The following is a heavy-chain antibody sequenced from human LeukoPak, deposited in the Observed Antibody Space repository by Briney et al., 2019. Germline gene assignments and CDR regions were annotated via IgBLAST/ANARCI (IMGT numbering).Heavy chain of an antibody. CDR3: ARAGGHYGTYYYYYYMDV. V-gene: IGHV4-38-2*02. Sequence: SETLSLTCTVSGYSISSGYYWGWIRQPPGKGLEWIGYIYYSGSTNYNPSLKSRVTISVDTSKNQFSLKLSSVTAADTAVYYCARAGGHYGTYYYYYYMDVWGKGTTVTVSS. J-gene: IGHJ6*03. CDR2: IYYSGST. D-gene: IGHD3-10*01. CDR1: GYSISSGYY.